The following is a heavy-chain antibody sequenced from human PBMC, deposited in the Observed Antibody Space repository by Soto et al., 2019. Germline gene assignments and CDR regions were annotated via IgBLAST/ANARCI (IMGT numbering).Heavy chain of an antibody. D-gene: IGHD5-12*01. CDR2: IYYSGST. J-gene: IGHJ4*02. CDR1: GGSISSYY. CDR3: ARDAVGSGYD. V-gene: IGHV4-59*01. Sequence: QVQLQESGPGLVKPSETLSLTCTVSGGSISSYYWSWIRQPPGKRLEWIGYIYYSGSTNYNPSLKSRVAISVDASKKQVARELRAVTATGTAVYYCARDAVGSGYDWGQGTLVTVSS.